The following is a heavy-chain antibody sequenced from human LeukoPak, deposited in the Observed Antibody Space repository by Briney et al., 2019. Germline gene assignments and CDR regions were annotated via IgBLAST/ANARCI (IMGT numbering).Heavy chain of an antibody. CDR2: ISSNGGST. D-gene: IGHD5-18*01. CDR1: GFTFSSYA. Sequence: GGSLRLSCAASGFTFSSYAMHWVRQAPGKGLEYVSAISSNGGSTYYANSVKGRFTISRDNSKNTLYLQMGSLRAEDMAVYYCARASYSYGYKDYWGQGTLVTVSS. V-gene: IGHV3-64*01. CDR3: ARASYSYGYKDY. J-gene: IGHJ4*02.